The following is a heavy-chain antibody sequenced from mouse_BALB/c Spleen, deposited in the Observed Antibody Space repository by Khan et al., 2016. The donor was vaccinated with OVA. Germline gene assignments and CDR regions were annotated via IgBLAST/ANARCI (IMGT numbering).Heavy chain of an antibody. Sequence: LVESGGGFVKPGGSLKLSCAASGFTFSNYGLSWVRQTPEKRLEWVATISSGGSYTYYPDSVKGRFTISSDNAENTLYLQMSSLRSEDTAMYYCARTPGYYSSGYFDYWGQGTTLTVSS. D-gene: IGHD1-1*01. V-gene: IGHV5-9-3*01. CDR1: GFTFSNYG. CDR2: ISSGGSYT. CDR3: ARTPGYYSSGYFDY. J-gene: IGHJ2*01.